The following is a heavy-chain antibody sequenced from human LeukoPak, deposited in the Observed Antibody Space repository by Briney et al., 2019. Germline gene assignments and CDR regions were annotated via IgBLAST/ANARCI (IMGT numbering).Heavy chain of an antibody. Sequence: GGSLRLSGAASGFTFSSHVMTWVRQAPGKGLEWVANINQDGSEKYYVDSVKGRFTISRDNAKNSLYLQMNSLRAEDTAVYYCARNYDWGQGTLVTVSS. CDR3: ARNYD. CDR1: GFTFSSHV. CDR2: INQDGSEK. V-gene: IGHV3-7*04. D-gene: IGHD3-16*01. J-gene: IGHJ4*02.